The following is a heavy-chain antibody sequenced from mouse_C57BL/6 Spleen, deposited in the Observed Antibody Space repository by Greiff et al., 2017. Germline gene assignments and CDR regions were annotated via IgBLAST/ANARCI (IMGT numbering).Heavy chain of an antibody. V-gene: IGHV1-74*01. Sequence: QVQLQQPGAELVKPGASVKVSCKASGYTFTSYWMHWVKQRPGQGLEWSGRIHPSDSDTNYNQKFKGKATLTVDKSSSTAYMQHSSLTSEDSAVFDCAITKTTVADYWGRGTTLTVSS. J-gene: IGHJ2*01. D-gene: IGHD1-1*01. CDR3: AITKTTVADY. CDR1: GYTFTSYW. CDR2: IHPSDSDT.